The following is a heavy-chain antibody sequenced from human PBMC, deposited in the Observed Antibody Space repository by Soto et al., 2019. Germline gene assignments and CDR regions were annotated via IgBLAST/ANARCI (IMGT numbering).Heavy chain of an antibody. CDR1: GFTVSSNY. D-gene: IGHD2-15*01. CDR2: IYSGGST. J-gene: IGHJ4*02. V-gene: IGHV3-53*04. CDR3: AREVVRGNDYYCDY. Sequence: EVQLVESGGGLVQPGGSLRLSCAASGFTVSSNYMSWVRQAPGKGLEWVSVIYSGGSTYYADSVKGRFTISRHNSKNTLYLQMNSLRAEDTAVYYCAREVVRGNDYYCDYWGQGTLVTVSS.